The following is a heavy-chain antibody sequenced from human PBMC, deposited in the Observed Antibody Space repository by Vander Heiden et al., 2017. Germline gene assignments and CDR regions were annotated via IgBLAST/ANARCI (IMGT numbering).Heavy chain of an antibody. CDR2: INPNSGGT. CDR3: ARIPSIAVSPDY. V-gene: IGHV1-2*02. Sequence: QVQLVQSGAEVKKPGASVKVSCKPSGYTFTDYYMHWGRQAPGQGLEWMGWINPNSGGTNYAQKFQGRVSMTRDTSISTAYMELSRLRSDDTAVYYCARIPSIAVSPDYWGQGTLVTVST. CDR1: GYTFTDYY. D-gene: IGHD6-6*01. J-gene: IGHJ4*02.